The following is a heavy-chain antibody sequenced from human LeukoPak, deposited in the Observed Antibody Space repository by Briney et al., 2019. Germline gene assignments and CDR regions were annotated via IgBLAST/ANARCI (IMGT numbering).Heavy chain of an antibody. D-gene: IGHD5-12*01. CDR3: ARGVGGYSGYDFQYYFDY. J-gene: IGHJ4*02. CDR1: GGSISSGDYY. Sequence: PSETLSLTCTVSGGSISSGDYYWSWIRQPPGKGLEWIGYIYYSGSTYYNPSLKSRVTISVDTSKNQFSPKLSSVTAADTAVYYCARGVGGYSGYDFQYYFDYWGQGTLVTVSS. V-gene: IGHV4-30-4*08. CDR2: IYYSGST.